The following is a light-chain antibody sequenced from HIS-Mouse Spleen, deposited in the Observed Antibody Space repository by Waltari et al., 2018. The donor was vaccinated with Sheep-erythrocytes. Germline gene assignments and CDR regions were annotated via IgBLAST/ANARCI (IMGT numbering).Light chain of an antibody. CDR2: AAS. V-gene: IGKV1-39*01. CDR3: QQSYSTPHFT. J-gene: IGKJ3*01. CDR1: QSISSY. Sequence: DIQMTQSPSSLSASVGDRVTITCRASQSISSYLNWYQQKPGKAPKLLIYAASSLQSGVPTKFSGSRSQTDFTLTISSLQPEDFATYYCQQSYSTPHFTFGPGTKVDI.